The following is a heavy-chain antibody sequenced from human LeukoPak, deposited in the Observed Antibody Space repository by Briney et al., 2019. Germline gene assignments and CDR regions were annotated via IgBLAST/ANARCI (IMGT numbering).Heavy chain of an antibody. J-gene: IGHJ3*02. V-gene: IGHV3-48*04. CDR1: GFTFSSYS. CDR2: ISSSSSTI. CDR3: ARDVGTFSDSRVSDAFDI. Sequence: QSGGSLRLSCAASGFTFSSYSMNWVRQAPGKGLEWVSYISSSSSTIYYADSVKGRFTISRDNAKNSLYLQMNSLRAEDTAVYYCARDVGTFSDSRVSDAFDIWGQGTMVTVSS. D-gene: IGHD1-14*01.